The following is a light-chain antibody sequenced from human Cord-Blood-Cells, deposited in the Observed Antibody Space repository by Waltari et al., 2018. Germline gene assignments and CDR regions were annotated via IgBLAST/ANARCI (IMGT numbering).Light chain of an antibody. CDR3: QQYGSSPFT. J-gene: IGKJ3*01. CDR2: GAS. Sequence: EIVFTQSPGTLSSSPGERATLSCRASQSVSSSYLAWYQQKPGQAPRLLIYGASSRATGIPDRFSGSGSGTDFTLTISRLEPEDFAVYYCQQYGSSPFTFGPGTKVDIK. V-gene: IGKV3-20*01. CDR1: QSVSSSY.